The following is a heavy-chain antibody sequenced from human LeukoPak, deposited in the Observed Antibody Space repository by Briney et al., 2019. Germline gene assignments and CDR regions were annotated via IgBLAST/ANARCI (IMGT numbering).Heavy chain of an antibody. CDR3: ARESNAGDCSGGSCPNDY. V-gene: IGHV3-30-3*01. CDR1: GFTFSSYA. CDR2: ISYDGSNK. J-gene: IGHJ4*02. D-gene: IGHD2-15*01. Sequence: GGSLRLSCAASGFTFSSYAMHWVRQAPGKGLEWVAVISYDGSNKYYADSVKGRFTISRDNSKNTLYLQMNSLRAEDTAVYYCARESNAGDCSGGSCPNDYWGQGTLVTVSS.